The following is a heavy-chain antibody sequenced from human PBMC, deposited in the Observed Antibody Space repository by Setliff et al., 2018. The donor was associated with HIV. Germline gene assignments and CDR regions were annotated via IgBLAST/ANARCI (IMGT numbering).Heavy chain of an antibody. Sequence: PSETLSLTCAVSGYSISSGYYWGWSRQPPGKGLEWIGSIYHSGSTYYNPSLKSRVTISVDTSKNQFSLKLSSATAADTAVYYCARRIIAAAGTWFDPWGQVTLVTVSS. CDR1: GYSISSGYY. D-gene: IGHD6-13*01. V-gene: IGHV4-38-2*01. CDR3: ARRIIAAAGTWFDP. CDR2: IYHSGST. J-gene: IGHJ5*02.